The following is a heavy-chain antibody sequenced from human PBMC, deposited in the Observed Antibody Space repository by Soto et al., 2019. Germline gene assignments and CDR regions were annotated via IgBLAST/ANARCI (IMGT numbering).Heavy chain of an antibody. J-gene: IGHJ4*02. V-gene: IGHV1-69*12. Sequence: QVQLVQSGAEVMQTASSVKVSCKTSGGTFSSYAISWVRQAPGQGLEWMGGIVPIVDTSTYAQKFQGRVTITADESTSTVYMELSSLRSDDTAVYYCVRVVAIPGYPDNWGQGTLVTVSS. D-gene: IGHD5-12*01. CDR1: GGTFSSYA. CDR2: IVPIVDTS. CDR3: VRVVAIPGYPDN.